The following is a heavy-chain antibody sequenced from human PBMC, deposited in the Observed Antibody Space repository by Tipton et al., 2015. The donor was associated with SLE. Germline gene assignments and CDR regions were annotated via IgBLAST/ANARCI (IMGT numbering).Heavy chain of an antibody. J-gene: IGHJ3*02. CDR3: ATLVVVSPAGDFDI. Sequence: SLRLSCAASGFTFSSYWMSWVRQAPGKGLEWVANIKQDGSEKYYVDSVKGRFTISRDNAMNSLYLQMNSLRAEDTAVYYCATLVVVSPAGDFDIWGQGTMVTVSS. D-gene: IGHD3-22*01. V-gene: IGHV3-7*03. CDR1: GFTFSSYW. CDR2: IKQDGSEK.